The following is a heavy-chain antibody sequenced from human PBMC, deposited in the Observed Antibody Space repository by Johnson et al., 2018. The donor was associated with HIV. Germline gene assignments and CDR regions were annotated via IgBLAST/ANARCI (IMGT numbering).Heavy chain of an antibody. Sequence: VQLVESGGGFVQPGRSLRLSCAPSGFTIDDDAIHWVRQAPGKGLEWVSGINWNGGSTGYADSMKGRFTISRDNAKNSLYLQMNSLRAEDTALYYCARDRQAVRGTFDIWGQGTMVTVSS. D-gene: IGHD6-19*01. V-gene: IGHV3-9*01. CDR1: GFTIDDDA. CDR3: ARDRQAVRGTFDI. J-gene: IGHJ3*02. CDR2: INWNGGST.